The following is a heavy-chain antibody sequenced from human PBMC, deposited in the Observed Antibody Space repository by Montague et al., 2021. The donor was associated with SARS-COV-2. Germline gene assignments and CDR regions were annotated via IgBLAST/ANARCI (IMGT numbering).Heavy chain of an antibody. CDR1: GFSLSTSGLC. D-gene: IGHD1-26*01. CDR3: ARIWGATRGDAFDI. Sequence: PALVKPTQTLTLTCTFSGFSLSTSGLCVSWIRQPPGKALEWLALIDWDDDKYYSTSLKTRLTISKDTSKNQVVLTMTNMDPVDTVTYYCARIWGATRGDAFDIWGQRTMVTVSS. V-gene: IGHV2-70*01. J-gene: IGHJ3*02. CDR2: IDWDDDK.